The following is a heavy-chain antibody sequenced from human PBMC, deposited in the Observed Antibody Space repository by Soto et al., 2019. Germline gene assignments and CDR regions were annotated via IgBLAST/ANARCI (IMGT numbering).Heavy chain of an antibody. CDR2: IWHDGMNK. D-gene: IGHD3-10*01. Sequence: QVQLVESGGGVVQPERSLTLSCAASGFTFSSYGMHWVRQAPGKGLEWVAVIWHDGMNKYYADSVRGRFTISRDNSKNTLYLQMNSLRAEDTAVYYCPRDRGSDDPIDYWGQGTLVTVSS. V-gene: IGHV3-33*01. CDR3: PRDRGSDDPIDY. J-gene: IGHJ4*02. CDR1: GFTFSSYG.